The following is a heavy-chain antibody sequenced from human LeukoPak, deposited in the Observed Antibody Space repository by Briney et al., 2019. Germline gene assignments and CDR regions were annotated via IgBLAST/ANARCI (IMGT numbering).Heavy chain of an antibody. D-gene: IGHD3-3*01. CDR1: GYTFTSYG. CDR3: ARRRNWESGYYSDYFDY. Sequence: ASVKVSYKASGYTFTSYGISWVRQAPGQGLEWMGWISAYNGNTNYAQKLQGRVTMTTDTSTSTAYMELRSLRSDDTAVYYCARRRNWESGYYSDYFDYWGQGTLVTVSS. V-gene: IGHV1-18*01. CDR2: ISAYNGNT. J-gene: IGHJ4*02.